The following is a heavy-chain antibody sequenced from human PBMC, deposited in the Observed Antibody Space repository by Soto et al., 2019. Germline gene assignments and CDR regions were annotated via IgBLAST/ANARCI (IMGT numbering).Heavy chain of an antibody. D-gene: IGHD5-18*01. CDR3: ASLGLDQYSYGSFDY. V-gene: IGHV4-34*01. J-gene: IGHJ4*02. Sequence: SETLSLTCAVYGGSFSGYYWSWIRQPPGKGLEWIGEINHSGSTNYNPSLKSRVTISVDTSKNQFSLKLSSVTAADTAVYYCASLGLDQYSYGSFDYWGQGTLVTVSS. CDR1: GGSFSGYY. CDR2: INHSGST.